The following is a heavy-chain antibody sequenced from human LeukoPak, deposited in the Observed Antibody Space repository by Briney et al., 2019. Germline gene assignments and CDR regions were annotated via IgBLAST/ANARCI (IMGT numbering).Heavy chain of an antibody. CDR3: AKDGGEYYDILTGHYPRLCYMDV. CDR1: GFTFSSYG. Sequence: PGGSLRLSCAASGFTFSSYGMSWVRQAPGKGLEWVSAISGSGGSTYYADSVKGRFTISRDNSKNTLYLQMNSLRAEDRAVYYCAKDGGEYYDILTGHYPRLCYMDVWGKGTTVTISS. J-gene: IGHJ6*03. CDR2: ISGSGGST. D-gene: IGHD3-9*01. V-gene: IGHV3-23*01.